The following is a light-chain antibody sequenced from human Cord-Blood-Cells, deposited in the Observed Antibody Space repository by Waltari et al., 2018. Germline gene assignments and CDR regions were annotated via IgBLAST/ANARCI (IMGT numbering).Light chain of an antibody. CDR2: EGS. CDR1: SNHVGRYNL. Sequence: HSGLHQPASPSGSPGKSITISFTGTSNHVGRYNLVSWYQQHPGKARPLTIYEGSKRPSGVSNRFSGSKSGNTASLTISGLQAEDEADYDYCSDAGSSTWVFGGGTKLTVL. V-gene: IGLV2-23*01. CDR3: CSDAGSSTWV. J-gene: IGLJ3*02.